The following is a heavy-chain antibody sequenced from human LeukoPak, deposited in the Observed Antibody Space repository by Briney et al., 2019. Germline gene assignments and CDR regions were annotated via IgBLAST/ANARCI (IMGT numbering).Heavy chain of an antibody. V-gene: IGHV3-23*01. CDR2: ISGSGGST. CDR3: AKDYYYGSGSYSPVDY. Sequence: TRGSLRLSCAASGFTFSSYAMSWVRQAPGKGLEWVSAISGSGGSTYYADSVKGRFTISRDNSKNTLYLQMNSLRAEDTAVYYCAKDYYYGSGSYSPVDYWGQGTLVTVSS. D-gene: IGHD3-10*01. CDR1: GFTFSSYA. J-gene: IGHJ4*02.